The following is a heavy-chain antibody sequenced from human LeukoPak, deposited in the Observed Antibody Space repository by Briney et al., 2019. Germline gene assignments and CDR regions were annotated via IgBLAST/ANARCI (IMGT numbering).Heavy chain of an antibody. CDR2: ISSGSNDI. CDR3: AREYRATVVTSALFDS. CDR1: GFTFSSYT. V-gene: IGHV3-21*01. D-gene: IGHD4-23*01. Sequence: GGSPRLSCAASGFTFSSYTMSWVRQAPGKGLEWVSSISSGSNDIYYADSVKGRFTISRDNAKKSLYLQMNSLRAEDTAVYYCAREYRATVVTSALFDSWGQGTLVTASS. J-gene: IGHJ4*02.